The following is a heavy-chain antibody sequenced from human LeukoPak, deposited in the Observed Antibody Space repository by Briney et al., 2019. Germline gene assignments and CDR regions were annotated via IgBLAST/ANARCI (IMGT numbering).Heavy chain of an antibody. Sequence: GGSLRLSCAASGFTFSTYAMSWVRQAPGKGLEWVSAISGSSGSTSYADSVKGRFTISRDNSKNTLYLQMNSLKAEDTAVYYCARARLGGYSYVNWFDPWGQGTLVTVSS. CDR1: GFTFSTYA. J-gene: IGHJ5*02. CDR2: ISGSSGST. D-gene: IGHD5-18*01. CDR3: ARARLGGYSYVNWFDP. V-gene: IGHV3-23*01.